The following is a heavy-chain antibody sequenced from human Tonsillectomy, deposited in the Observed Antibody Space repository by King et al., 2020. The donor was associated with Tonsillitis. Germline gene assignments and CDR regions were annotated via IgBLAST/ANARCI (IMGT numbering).Heavy chain of an antibody. Sequence: VQLVESGGGLVQPGRSLRLSCAASGFTFDDYAMHWVRQAPGQGLEWVSGFNWNSVTIGYADSLKGRFTISRDNATKSLFLPMNSLRAEDTALYYCAKAAVVVVGASPFDYWGQGALVTVSS. CDR2: FNWNSVTI. D-gene: IGHD2-15*01. CDR3: AKAAVVVVGASPFDY. V-gene: IGHV3-9*01. CDR1: GFTFDDYA. J-gene: IGHJ4*02.